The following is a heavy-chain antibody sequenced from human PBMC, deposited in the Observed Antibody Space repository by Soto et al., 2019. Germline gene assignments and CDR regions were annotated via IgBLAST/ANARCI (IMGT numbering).Heavy chain of an antibody. V-gene: IGHV1-3*01. Sequence: GASVKVSCKASGYTFTSYAVHWVRQAPGQRLEWMGWINAGNGNTKYSQKFQGRVTITRDTSASTAYMELSSLRSEDTAVYYCARAIVATKNYYYMDVWGKGTTVTVSS. CDR3: ARAIVATKNYYYMDV. CDR2: INAGNGNT. CDR1: GYTFTSYA. D-gene: IGHD5-12*01. J-gene: IGHJ6*03.